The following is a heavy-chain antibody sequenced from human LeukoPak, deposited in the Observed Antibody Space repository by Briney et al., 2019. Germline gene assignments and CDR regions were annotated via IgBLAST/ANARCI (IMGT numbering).Heavy chain of an antibody. Sequence: GGSLRLSCAASGFTFSDYNMSWIRQAPGKGLEWVSRISGTGGTTYYADFVKRRFTISRDNAKNTVFLQMNSLRAEDTAVYYCAKGNQRRSYNQVFDYWGQGTPVTVSS. D-gene: IGHD1-14*01. J-gene: IGHJ4*02. CDR3: AKGNQRRSYNQVFDY. CDR2: ISGTGGTT. V-gene: IGHV3-23*01. CDR1: GFTFSDYN.